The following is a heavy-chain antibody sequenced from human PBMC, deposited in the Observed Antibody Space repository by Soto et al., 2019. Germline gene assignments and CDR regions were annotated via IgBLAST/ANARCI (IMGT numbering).Heavy chain of an antibody. CDR2: IIPIFGTA. Sequence: SVKVSCKASGGTFSSYAISWVRQAPGQGLEWMGGIIPIFGTANYAQKFQGRVTITADKSTSTAYMELSSLRSEDTAVYYCARGGYDILTGPVYGIDVWGQGPTVTVYS. D-gene: IGHD3-9*01. CDR1: GGTFSSYA. J-gene: IGHJ6*02. CDR3: ARGGYDILTGPVYGIDV. V-gene: IGHV1-69*06.